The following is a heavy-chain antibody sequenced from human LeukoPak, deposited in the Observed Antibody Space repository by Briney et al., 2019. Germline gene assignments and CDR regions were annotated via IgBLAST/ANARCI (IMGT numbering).Heavy chain of an antibody. J-gene: IGHJ4*02. D-gene: IGHD2/OR15-2a*01. CDR3: AADVIYESD. CDR2: IVVGSGNT. Sequence: SVKVSFKASGFTFSNSAMQWVRQARGQRLEWIGWIVVGSGNTNYAQKFQERVTITRDMSTSTAYMELSSLRSEDTAIYYCAADVIYESDWGQGTLVTASS. V-gene: IGHV1-58*02. CDR1: GFTFSNSA.